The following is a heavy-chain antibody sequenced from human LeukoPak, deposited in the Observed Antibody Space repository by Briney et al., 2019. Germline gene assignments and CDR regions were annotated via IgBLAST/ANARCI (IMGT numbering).Heavy chain of an antibody. CDR3: ARVSGGRTEYFDS. Sequence: GGSLRLSCAASGFTFNSYAMNWVRQAPGVGLQWISYITGSSRIIYYADPVKGRFTISRDNAKTSLYLQMNSLRAEDTAVYYCARVSGGRTEYFDSWGQGTLVTVSS. J-gene: IGHJ4*02. CDR2: ITGSSRII. D-gene: IGHD1/OR15-1a*01. CDR1: GFTFNSYA. V-gene: IGHV3-48*04.